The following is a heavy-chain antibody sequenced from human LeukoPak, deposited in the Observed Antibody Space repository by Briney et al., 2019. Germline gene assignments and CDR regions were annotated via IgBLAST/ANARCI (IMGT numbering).Heavy chain of an antibody. CDR2: FYVGGAT. J-gene: IGHJ4*02. V-gene: IGHV3-53*01. D-gene: IGHD5-24*01. CDR1: GFSVTNNY. Sequence: GGSLRLSCAVSGFSVTNNYMSWVRQAPGKGLEWVSVFYVGGATYYVDSVKGRFTISRDNSENTLYLQMRSLRAEDTAVYYCARGDGYNFFDYWGQGTLVTVSS. CDR3: ARGDGYNFFDY.